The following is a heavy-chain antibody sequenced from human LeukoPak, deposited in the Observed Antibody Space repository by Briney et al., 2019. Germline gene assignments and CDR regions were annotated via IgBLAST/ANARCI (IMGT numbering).Heavy chain of an antibody. D-gene: IGHD3-3*01. J-gene: IGHJ4*02. Sequence: GGSLRLSCAASGFTFSDYYMRWIRQAPGKGLEWVSYISSSGSTIYYADSVKGRFTISRDNAKNSLYLQMNSRRAEDTAVYYCARTDFWSGSALDYWGQGTLVTVSS. CDR1: GFTFSDYY. V-gene: IGHV3-11*01. CDR2: ISSSGSTI. CDR3: ARTDFWSGSALDY.